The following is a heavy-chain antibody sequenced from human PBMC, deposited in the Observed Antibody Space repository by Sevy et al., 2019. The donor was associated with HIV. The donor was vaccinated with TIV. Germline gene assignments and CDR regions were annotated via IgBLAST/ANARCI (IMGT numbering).Heavy chain of an antibody. V-gene: IGHV3-30-3*01. CDR3: ARDRLRFLEWFLGPMDV. Sequence: GGSLRLSCAASGFTFSSYAMHWVRQAPGKGLEWVAVISYDGSNKYYADSVKGRFTISRDNSKNTLYLQMNSLRAEDTAVYYCARDRLRFLEWFLGPMDVGGQGTTVTVSS. D-gene: IGHD3-3*01. J-gene: IGHJ6*02. CDR2: ISYDGSNK. CDR1: GFTFSSYA.